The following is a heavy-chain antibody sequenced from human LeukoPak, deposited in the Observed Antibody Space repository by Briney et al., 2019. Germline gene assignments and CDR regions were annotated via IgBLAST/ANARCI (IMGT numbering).Heavy chain of an antibody. CDR2: IYSGGST. Sequence: GGSLRLSCAASGLTVSNYEMNWVRQAPGKGLEWVSIIYSGGSTFYADSVKGRFTISRDNYKNTLYLQMNSLRAEDTAVYYCARGGSYLSAFDIWGQGTMVTVSS. CDR1: GLTVSNYE. J-gene: IGHJ3*02. D-gene: IGHD1-26*01. CDR3: ARGGSYLSAFDI. V-gene: IGHV3-53*01.